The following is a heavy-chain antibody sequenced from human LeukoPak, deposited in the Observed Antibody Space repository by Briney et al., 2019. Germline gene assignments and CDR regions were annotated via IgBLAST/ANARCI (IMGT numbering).Heavy chain of an antibody. CDR2: INPNSGGT. J-gene: IGHJ4*02. CDR3: AKAASGGGYYFDY. Sequence: GASVKVSCKASGYTFTGYYMHWVRQAPGQGLEWMGWINPNSGGTNYAQKFQGRVTITADKSTSTAYMELSSLRSEDTAVYYCAKAASGGGYYFDYWGQGTLVTVSS. CDR1: GYTFTGYY. D-gene: IGHD2-15*01. V-gene: IGHV1-2*02.